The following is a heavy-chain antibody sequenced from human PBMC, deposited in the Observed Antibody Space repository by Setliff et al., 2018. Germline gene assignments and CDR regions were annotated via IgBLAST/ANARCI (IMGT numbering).Heavy chain of an antibody. CDR1: GDSMNDNH. Sequence: SETLSLTCNVSGDSMNDNHWTWIRQPPGKGLEWIGYIYTSGGTNYNPSLKSRVTISVDMSKNQFSLKLTSVSAADTAVYYCARRDSTGFYGYSFDFWGQGTLVTVSS. D-gene: IGHD3-22*01. V-gene: IGHV4-4*08. CDR2: IYTSGGT. J-gene: IGHJ4*02. CDR3: ARRDSTGFYGYSFDF.